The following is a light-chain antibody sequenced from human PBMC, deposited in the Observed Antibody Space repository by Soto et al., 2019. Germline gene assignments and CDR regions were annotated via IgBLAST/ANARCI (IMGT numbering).Light chain of an antibody. CDR1: SSNIGNNY. CDR2: DNN. CDR3: GTWDSSLSAGE. J-gene: IGLJ2*01. V-gene: IGLV1-51*01. Sequence: QLVLTQPPSVSAAPGQKVTISCSGSSSNIGNNYVSWYQQLPGTAPKLLIYDNNKRPSGIPDRFSGSKSGTSATLGITGLQTGDEADYYCGTWDSSLSAGEFGGGTKLTVL.